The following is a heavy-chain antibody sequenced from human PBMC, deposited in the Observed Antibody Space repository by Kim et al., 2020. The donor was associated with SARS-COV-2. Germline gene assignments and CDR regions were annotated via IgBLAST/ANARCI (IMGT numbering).Heavy chain of an antibody. V-gene: IGHV3-33*01. Sequence: YADSVKGRFTISRDNSKNTLYLQMNSRRAEDTAVYYCARDPSEELLSFDYWGQGTLVTVSS. D-gene: IGHD1-26*01. CDR3: ARDPSEELLSFDY. J-gene: IGHJ4*02.